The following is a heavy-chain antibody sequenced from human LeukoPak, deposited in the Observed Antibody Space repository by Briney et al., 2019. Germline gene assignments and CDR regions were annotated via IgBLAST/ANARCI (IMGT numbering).Heavy chain of an antibody. CDR2: ISSSSSYI. Sequence: GGSLRLSCAASGFTFSSYSMNWVRQAPGKGLEWVSSISSSSSYIYYADSVKGRFTISRDNAKNSLCLQMNSLRAEDTAVYYCARESSSSDAFDIWGQGTMVTVSS. CDR3: ARESSSSDAFDI. J-gene: IGHJ3*02. D-gene: IGHD6-6*01. V-gene: IGHV3-21*01. CDR1: GFTFSSYS.